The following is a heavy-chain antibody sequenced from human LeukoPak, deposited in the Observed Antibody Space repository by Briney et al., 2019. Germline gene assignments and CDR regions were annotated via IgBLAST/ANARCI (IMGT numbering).Heavy chain of an antibody. V-gene: IGHV1-69*05. CDR3: ASLSFTIFGVVVAFDY. CDR2: IIPILGTA. J-gene: IGHJ4*02. D-gene: IGHD3-3*01. CDR1: GGTFSSYA. Sequence: SVKVSCKASGGTFSSYAISWVRQAPGQGLEWMGGIIPILGTANYAQKFQGRVTITTDESTSTAYMELSSLRSEDTAVYYCASLSFTIFGVVVAFDYWGQGTLVTVSS.